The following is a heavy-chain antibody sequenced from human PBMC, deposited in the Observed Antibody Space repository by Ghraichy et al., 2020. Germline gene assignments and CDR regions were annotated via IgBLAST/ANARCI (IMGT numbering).Heavy chain of an antibody. CDR2: IWNDGSNK. CDR3: ARDLVPGPESGSPFFDY. CDR1: GSTFSSHG. J-gene: IGHJ4*02. D-gene: IGHD1-26*01. Sequence: GGSLRLSCTASGSTFSSHGMHWVRQAPGKGLEWVAVIWNDGSNKYYADSVKGRFTISRDNSKNTLYLQMNSLRAEDTAVYYCARDLVPGPESGSPFFDYWGPGTLVIVSS. V-gene: IGHV3-33*01.